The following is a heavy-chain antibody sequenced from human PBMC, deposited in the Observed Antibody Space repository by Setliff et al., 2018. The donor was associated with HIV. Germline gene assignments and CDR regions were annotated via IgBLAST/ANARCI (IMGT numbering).Heavy chain of an antibody. Sequence: AGGSLRLSCAASGFIFDDYGMSWVRQAPGKGLEWVSGIIWNGGSTGYADSVSGRFTISRDNAKNSLYLQMNSLRAEDTAVYYCARDQRHIVVVTAPHFDYWGQGTLVTVSS. D-gene: IGHD2-21*02. CDR1: GFIFDDYG. CDR3: ARDQRHIVVVTAPHFDY. CDR2: IIWNGGST. J-gene: IGHJ4*02. V-gene: IGHV3-20*04.